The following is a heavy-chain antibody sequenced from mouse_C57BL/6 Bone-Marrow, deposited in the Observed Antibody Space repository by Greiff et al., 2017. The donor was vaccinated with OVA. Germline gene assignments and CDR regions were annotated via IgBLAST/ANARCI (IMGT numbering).Heavy chain of an antibody. CDR1: GYTFTDYY. J-gene: IGHJ3*01. Sequence: DVKLQQSGPELVKPGASVKISCKASGYTFTDYYMNWVKQSHGKSLEWIGDINPNNGGTSYNQKFKGKATLTVDKSSSTAYMELRSLTSEDSAVYYCAREGAWFAYWGQGTLVTVSA. V-gene: IGHV1-26*01. CDR3: AREGAWFAY. CDR2: INPNNGGT.